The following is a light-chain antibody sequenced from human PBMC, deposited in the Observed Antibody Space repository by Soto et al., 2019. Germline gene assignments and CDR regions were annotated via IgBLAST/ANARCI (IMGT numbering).Light chain of an antibody. V-gene: IGKV1-5*01. Sequence: DIQMTQSPSTLSASVGDRVTITCRASQSISNWLAWYQQKPGKAPNLLIYDVSSLGSGVPSRFSGSGSGTGFTLTINSLQPDDFATYYCQQYHIYSGTFGQGTKVDIK. CDR1: QSISNW. J-gene: IGKJ1*01. CDR2: DVS. CDR3: QQYHIYSGT.